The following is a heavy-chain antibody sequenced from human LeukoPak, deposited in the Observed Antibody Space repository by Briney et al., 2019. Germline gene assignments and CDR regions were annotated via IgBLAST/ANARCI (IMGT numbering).Heavy chain of an antibody. Sequence: SETLSLTCTVSGGSISSGSYYWSWIRQPPGKGLEWIGRIYTSGSTNYNPSLKSRVTISVDTSKNQFSLKLSSVTAADTAVYYCARDNIFTYYDILTGYSKGYYFDYWGQGTLVTVSS. CDR2: IYTSGST. V-gene: IGHV4-61*02. CDR1: GGSISSGSYY. J-gene: IGHJ4*02. D-gene: IGHD3-9*01. CDR3: ARDNIFTYYDILTGYSKGYYFDY.